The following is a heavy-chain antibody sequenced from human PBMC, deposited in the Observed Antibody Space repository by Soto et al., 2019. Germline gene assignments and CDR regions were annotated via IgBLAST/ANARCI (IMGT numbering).Heavy chain of an antibody. V-gene: IGHV3-48*01. J-gene: IGHJ6*03. Sequence: GGSLRLSCAASGFTFSSYSMNWVRQAPGKGLEWVSYISSSSSTIYYADPGKGRFTISRDNAKNSLYLQMNSLRAEDTAVYYCGGDVPPYYMVVWGKGTTVTVSS. CDR3: GGDVPPYYMVV. CDR2: ISSSSSTI. CDR1: GFTFSSYS. D-gene: IGHD6-6*01.